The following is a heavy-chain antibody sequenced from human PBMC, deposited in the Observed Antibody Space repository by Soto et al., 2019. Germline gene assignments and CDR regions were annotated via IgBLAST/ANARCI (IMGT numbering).Heavy chain of an antibody. Sequence: GASVKVSCKASGYTFTSYAMHWVRRAPGQRLEWMGWINAGNGNTKYSQKFQGRVTITRDTSASTAYMELSSLRSEDTAVYYCARVVTMVRGVIGWFDPWGQGTLVTVSS. CDR1: GYTFTSYA. CDR2: INAGNGNT. D-gene: IGHD3-10*01. J-gene: IGHJ5*02. V-gene: IGHV1-3*01. CDR3: ARVVTMVRGVIGWFDP.